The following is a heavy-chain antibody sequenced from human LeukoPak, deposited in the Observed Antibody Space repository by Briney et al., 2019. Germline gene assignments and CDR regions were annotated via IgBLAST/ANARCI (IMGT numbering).Heavy chain of an antibody. Sequence: ASVKVSCKASGYTFTGYYIHWVRQAPGQGLEWMGWISPNSGGTNYAQKFQGRVTMTRDTSISTAYMELSRLRSDDTAVYYCARGGVVVITSFDYWGQGTLVTVSS. J-gene: IGHJ4*02. CDR2: ISPNSGGT. D-gene: IGHD3-22*01. CDR3: ARGGVVVITSFDY. V-gene: IGHV1-2*02. CDR1: GYTFTGYY.